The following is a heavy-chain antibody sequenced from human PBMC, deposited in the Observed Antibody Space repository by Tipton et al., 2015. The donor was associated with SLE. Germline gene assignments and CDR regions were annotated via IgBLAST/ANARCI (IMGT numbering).Heavy chain of an antibody. Sequence: GSLRLSCAVSGFTFSSSWMDWVRQAPGKGLEWVANINQDGSQKYYVDSVKGRFTISRDNAKNSLYLQLNSLRAEDTAVYYCSRSLNYWGQGTLVTVSS. CDR1: GFTFSSSW. CDR2: INQDGSQK. V-gene: IGHV3-7*01. CDR3: SRSLNY. J-gene: IGHJ4*02.